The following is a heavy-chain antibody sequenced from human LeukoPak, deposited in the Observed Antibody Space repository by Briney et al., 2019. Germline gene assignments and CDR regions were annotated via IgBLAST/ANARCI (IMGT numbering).Heavy chain of an antibody. V-gene: IGHV3-15*01. D-gene: IGHD3-22*01. J-gene: IGHJ4*02. CDR1: GFTFSNAW. Sequence: GGSLRLSCAASGFTFSNAWMSWVRQAPGKGLEWVGRIKSKTDGGTTDYAAPVKGRFTISRDDSKNTLYLQMNSLKTEDTAVYYCTTDLPDPGPDSGGFYHQEGYFDYWGQGTLVTVSS. CDR2: IKSKTDGGTT. CDR3: TTDLPDPGPDSGGFYHQEGYFDY.